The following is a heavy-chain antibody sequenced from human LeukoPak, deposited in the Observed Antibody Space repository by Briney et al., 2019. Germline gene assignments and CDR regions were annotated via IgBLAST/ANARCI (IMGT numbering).Heavy chain of an antibody. Sequence: PSQTLSLTCTVSGGSISSGDYYWSWIRQPPGKGLEGIGYIYYSGNTYYNPSLKSRITMSVDTSKNQFSLNLSSVTAADTAVYYCARAPTTVVAWGKNWFDPWGQGTLVTVSS. CDR2: IYYSGNT. J-gene: IGHJ5*02. CDR3: ARAPTTVVAWGKNWFDP. D-gene: IGHD4-23*01. CDR1: GGSISSGDYY. V-gene: IGHV4-30-4*01.